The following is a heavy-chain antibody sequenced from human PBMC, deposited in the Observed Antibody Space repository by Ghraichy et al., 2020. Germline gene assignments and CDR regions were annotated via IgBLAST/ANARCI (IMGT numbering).Heavy chain of an antibody. CDR3: ARLDSSSWPTSYFDY. CDR2: IFYSGST. J-gene: IGHJ4*02. V-gene: IGHV4-31*03. D-gene: IGHD6-13*01. Sequence: SETLSLTCTVSGGSISSGGYYWTWIRQHPGKGLECIGYIFYSGSTYYNPSLKSRVTISVDTSKNQFSLKLSSVTAADTAVYYCARLDSSSWPTSYFDYWGQGTLVTVSS. CDR1: GGSISSGGYY.